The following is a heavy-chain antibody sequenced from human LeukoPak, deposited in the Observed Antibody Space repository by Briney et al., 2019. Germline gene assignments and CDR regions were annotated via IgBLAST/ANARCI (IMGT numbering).Heavy chain of an antibody. CDR2: IYHSGST. CDR3: ARGGAYGSGSTTYFDY. Sequence: SQTLSFTCAVSGGSISSGGYSWSWIRQPPGKGLEWIGYIYHSGSTYYNPSLKSRVTISVDRSKNQFSLKLSSVTAADTAVYYCARGGAYGSGSTTYFDYWGQGTLVTVSS. D-gene: IGHD3-10*01. CDR1: GGSISSGGYS. J-gene: IGHJ4*02. V-gene: IGHV4-30-2*01.